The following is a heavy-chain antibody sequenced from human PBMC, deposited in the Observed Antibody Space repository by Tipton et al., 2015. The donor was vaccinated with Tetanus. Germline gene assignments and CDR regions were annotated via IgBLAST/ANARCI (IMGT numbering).Heavy chain of an antibody. CDR2: IIPVFGTI. Sequence: QSGAEVKKPGSSVKVSCETSGGSFSTYITSWVRQAPGQGLEWMGSIIPVFGTITYAQKFKGRVTITADKSTSTAHMSLSSLRSEDTAVYYYARDQGGGRFVRLNWFDPWGQGALVTVSS. J-gene: IGHJ5*02. CDR1: GGSFSTYI. V-gene: IGHV1-69*06. D-gene: IGHD6-6*01. CDR3: ARDQGGGRFVRLNWFDP.